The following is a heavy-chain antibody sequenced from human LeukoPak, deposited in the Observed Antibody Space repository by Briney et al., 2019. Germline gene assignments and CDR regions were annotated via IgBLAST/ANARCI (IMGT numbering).Heavy chain of an antibody. Sequence: GGSLRLSCTVSGFTLSSYEMSWIRQAPGRGLEWVSSIDYSGGGSYYADSVKGRLTISVDNSKNTLYLQMNSLRAEDTSVDYCARSPGILGTNYFDYWGQGTLVTVSS. CDR2: IDYSGGGS. J-gene: IGHJ4*02. D-gene: IGHD1-26*01. V-gene: IGHV3-23*01. CDR1: GFTLSSYE. CDR3: ARSPGILGTNYFDY.